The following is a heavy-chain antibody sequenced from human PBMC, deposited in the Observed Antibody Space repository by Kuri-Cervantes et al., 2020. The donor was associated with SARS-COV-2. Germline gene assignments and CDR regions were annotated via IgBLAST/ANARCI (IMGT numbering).Heavy chain of an antibody. J-gene: IGHJ4*02. D-gene: IGHD3-22*01. V-gene: IGHV4-4*02. Sequence: GSLRLSCAVSGGSTSSSHWWTWVRQPPEKGLEWIGEIFHSGSTNYNPSLRSRVTISVDKSKDQFSLKLNSLTAADTAVYYCTRDLLNYYDSSGYGYWGQGTLVTVSS. CDR1: GGSTSSSHW. CDR3: TRDLLNYYDSSGYGY. CDR2: IFHSGST.